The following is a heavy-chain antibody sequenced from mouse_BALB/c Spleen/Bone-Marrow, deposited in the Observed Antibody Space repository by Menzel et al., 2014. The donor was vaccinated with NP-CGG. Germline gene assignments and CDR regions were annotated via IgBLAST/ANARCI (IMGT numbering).Heavy chain of an antibody. V-gene: IGHV5-6*01. Sequence: EVQVVESGGDLVKPGGSLKLSCAASGFTFSSYGMSWVRQTPDKRLEWVATINSGGVNTYYIDSVKGRFTISRDNAKNTLYLQMCSLKSEDTAMYHCARRGNWDGRAAMDYWGQGTSVTVSS. J-gene: IGHJ4*01. CDR3: ARRGNWDGRAAMDY. CDR1: GFTFSSYG. CDR2: INSGGVNT. D-gene: IGHD4-1*01.